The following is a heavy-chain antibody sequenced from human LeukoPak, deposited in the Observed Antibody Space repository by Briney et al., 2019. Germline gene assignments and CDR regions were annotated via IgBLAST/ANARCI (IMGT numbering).Heavy chain of an antibody. D-gene: IGHD2-2*01. CDR3: ARGNQLHYNWFDP. J-gene: IGHJ5*02. Sequence: GEPLKISCKGSGYSFTSYWIGWVRQMPGKGLEWMGIIYPGDSDTRYSPSFQGQVTISADKSISTAYLQWSSLKASDTAMYYCARGNQLHYNWFDPWGQGTLVTVSS. V-gene: IGHV5-51*01. CDR2: IYPGDSDT. CDR1: GYSFTSYW.